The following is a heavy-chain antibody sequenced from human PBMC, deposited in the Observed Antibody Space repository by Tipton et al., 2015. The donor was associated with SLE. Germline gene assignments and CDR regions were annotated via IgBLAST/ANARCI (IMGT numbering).Heavy chain of an antibody. CDR1: GGSFSGYY. J-gene: IGHJ3*02. Sequence: TLSLTCDVHGGSFSGYYWNWIRQSPGKGLEWIGEINRSGTTNYITSLKSRVTISLDTSKNQFSLSLKSVTAADTALYYCARGFGSSFKRAIDIWGQGTLVTVSS. CDR3: ARGFGSSFKRAIDI. D-gene: IGHD2-15*01. V-gene: IGHV4-34*01. CDR2: INRSGTT.